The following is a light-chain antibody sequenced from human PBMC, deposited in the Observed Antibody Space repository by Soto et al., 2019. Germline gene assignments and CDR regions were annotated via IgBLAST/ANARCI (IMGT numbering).Light chain of an antibody. CDR1: SSDVGSYNL. V-gene: IGLV2-23*01. J-gene: IGLJ1*01. CDR3: CSYAGSSTFYV. Sequence: QSLRTHPASLSGSPGQSITISCTGTSSDVGSYNLVSWYQQHPGKAPKLMIYEGSKRPSGVSNRFSGSKSGNTASLTISGLQAEDEADYYCCSYAGSSTFYVFGTGTKVTVL. CDR2: EGS.